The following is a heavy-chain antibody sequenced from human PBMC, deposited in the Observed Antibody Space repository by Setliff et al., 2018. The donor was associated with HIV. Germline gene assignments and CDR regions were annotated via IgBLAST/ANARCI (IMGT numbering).Heavy chain of an antibody. D-gene: IGHD3-3*01. CDR1: GNSFHSYA. V-gene: IGHV1-69*05. J-gene: IGHJ6*03. Sequence: SVKVSCKASGNSFHSYAFSWVRQAPGQGLEWMGGIIPLFGSANYAQKFQGRVTMTRDTSTTTIFMELSGLRSEDTAVYYCARDGYYNFWSGYGYYYYYMDVWGKGTTVTVSS. CDR3: ARDGYYNFWSGYGYYYYYMDV. CDR2: IIPLFGSA.